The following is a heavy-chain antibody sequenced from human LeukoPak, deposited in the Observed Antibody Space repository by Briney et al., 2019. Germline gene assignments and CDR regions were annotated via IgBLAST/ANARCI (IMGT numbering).Heavy chain of an antibody. CDR1: GGSFSGYY. CDR3: ARRSAVAGIDYFDY. V-gene: IGHV4-34*01. Sequence: SETLSLTCAVYGGSFSGYYWSWIRQPPGKGLEWIGEINHSGSTNYNPSLKSRVTISVDTSKNQFSLKLSSVTAADTAVYYCARRSAVAGIDYFDYWGQGTLVTVSS. J-gene: IGHJ4*02. CDR2: INHSGST. D-gene: IGHD6-19*01.